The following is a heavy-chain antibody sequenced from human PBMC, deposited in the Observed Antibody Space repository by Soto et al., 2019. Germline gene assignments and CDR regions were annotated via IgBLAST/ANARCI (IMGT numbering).Heavy chain of an antibody. V-gene: IGHV3-33*01. CDR2: IWYDGSNK. Sequence: PGGPLRLSCAACGFTFSSYGMHWVRQAPGKGLEWVAVIWYDGSNKYYADSVKGRFTISRDNSKNTLYLQMNSLRAEDTAVYYCAREAREGSDAYWGQGTLVTVSS. J-gene: IGHJ4*02. CDR3: AREAREGSDAY. CDR1: GFTFSSYG.